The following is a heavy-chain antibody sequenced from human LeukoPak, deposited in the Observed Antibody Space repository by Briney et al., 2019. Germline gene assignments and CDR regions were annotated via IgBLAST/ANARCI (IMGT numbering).Heavy chain of an antibody. CDR3: ARDLGLRGRSSTSCHYYFDY. CDR2: INPNSGGT. J-gene: IGHJ4*02. Sequence: ASVKVSCKASGYTFTGYYMHWVRQAPGQGLEWMGWINPNSGGTNYAQKFQGRVTMTRDTSISTAYMELSRLRSDDTAVYHCARDLGLRGRSSTSCHYYFDYWGQGTLVTVSS. CDR1: GYTFTGYY. V-gene: IGHV1-2*02. D-gene: IGHD2-2*01.